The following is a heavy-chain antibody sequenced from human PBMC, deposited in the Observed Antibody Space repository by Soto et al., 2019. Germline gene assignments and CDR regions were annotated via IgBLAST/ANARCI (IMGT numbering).Heavy chain of an antibody. D-gene: IGHD4-17*01. CDR2: ISAYNGKT. Sequence: QVQLVQSGAEVKKPGASVKVSCKASGYTFAGYGLAWVRQAPGQGLEWMGWISAYNGKTLYAQKFQDRLTMTTDTSTKTAYMELRSLRSDDTAVYFCARTSGSYGDYALSLKYWGQGTVVTVSS. CDR1: GYTFAGYG. CDR3: ARTSGSYGDYALSLKY. J-gene: IGHJ4*02. V-gene: IGHV1-18*01.